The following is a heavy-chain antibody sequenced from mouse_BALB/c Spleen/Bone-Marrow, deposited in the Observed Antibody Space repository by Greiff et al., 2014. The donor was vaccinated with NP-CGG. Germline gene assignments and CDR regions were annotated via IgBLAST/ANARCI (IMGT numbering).Heavy chain of an antibody. CDR1: GYTFTDHA. CDR2: ISGYYGDA. D-gene: IGHD2-14*01. Sequence: VQLQQSGAKLVRPGVSAKISCKGSGYTFTDHAIHWVKRSHAKSLEWIGVISGYYGDAIYNQKFKGKATMTVDESSSTAYMELARLTSEDSAIYYCARSGKVRNAMDYWGQGTSVTVSS. CDR3: ARSGKVRNAMDY. V-gene: IGHV1S137*01. J-gene: IGHJ4*01.